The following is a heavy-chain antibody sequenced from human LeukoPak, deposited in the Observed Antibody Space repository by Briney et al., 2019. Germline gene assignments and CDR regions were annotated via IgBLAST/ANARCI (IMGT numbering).Heavy chain of an antibody. CDR3: ARGTSLVRGTTSRYLDH. J-gene: IGHJ4*02. V-gene: IGHV3-23*01. Sequence: PGGSLRLSCAASGFTFGNSAMSWVRQTPEKGLEWVSVISNTGVTTYYADSVKGRFTISRDNSKNILFLQVNSLRVDDTAIYYCARGTSLVRGTTSRYLDHWGQGTLVTVSS. CDR2: ISNTGVTT. D-gene: IGHD3-16*02. CDR1: GFTFGNSA.